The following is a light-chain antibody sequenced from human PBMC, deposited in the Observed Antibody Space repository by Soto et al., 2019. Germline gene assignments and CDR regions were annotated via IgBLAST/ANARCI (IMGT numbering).Light chain of an antibody. J-gene: IGLJ1*01. Sequence: QSALTQPASVSGSPGQSITISCTGTSSDVGSYNLVSWYQQHPGKAPKLMIYEGNKRPSGVSNRFSGSKSANTASLTISGLQTEDEADYYCCSYAGTITFVFGTGTKLTVL. V-gene: IGLV2-23*01. CDR2: EGN. CDR3: CSYAGTITFV. CDR1: SSDVGSYNL.